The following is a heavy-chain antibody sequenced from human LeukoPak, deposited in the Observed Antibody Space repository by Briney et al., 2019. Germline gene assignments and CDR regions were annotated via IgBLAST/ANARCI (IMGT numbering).Heavy chain of an antibody. CDR2: TSSDLNVK. Sequence: PGGSLRLSCAASGFTFRNYVIHWVRQAPGKGLEWVAVTSSDLNVKLYADSVKGRFTISRDNSRSTLYLQMNSLRTEDTAIYYCAREGYYGSGSPPSLYFDYWGQGNLVTVSS. D-gene: IGHD3-10*01. V-gene: IGHV3-30-3*01. J-gene: IGHJ4*02. CDR3: AREGYYGSGSPPSLYFDY. CDR1: GFTFRNYV.